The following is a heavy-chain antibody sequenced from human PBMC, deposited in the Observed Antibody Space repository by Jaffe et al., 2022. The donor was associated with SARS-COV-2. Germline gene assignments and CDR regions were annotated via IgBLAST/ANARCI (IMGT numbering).Heavy chain of an antibody. D-gene: IGHD6-19*01. V-gene: IGHV7-4-1*02. CDR3: ARDLGSWSNGWYWFDL. Sequence: QVHLVQSGSELKKPGASVKVSCKASGYTFSDYAISWMRQAPGQGPEWMGWINTKTGNPTYAQGFTGRFVFSLDTSVSTAYLQISSLKAEDTAMYYCARDLGSWSNGWYWFDLWGQGALVTVSS. CDR1: GYTFSDYA. CDR2: INTKTGNP. J-gene: IGHJ5*02.